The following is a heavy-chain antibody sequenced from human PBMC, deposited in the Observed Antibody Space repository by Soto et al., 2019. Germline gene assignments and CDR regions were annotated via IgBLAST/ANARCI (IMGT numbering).Heavy chain of an antibody. CDR2: IYYSGST. J-gene: IGHJ6*02. CDR1: GGSISSGGYY. CDR3: ARLWFGELWNYYYYGMDV. D-gene: IGHD3-10*01. Sequence: PSETLSLTCTVTGGSISSGGYYWSWTRQHPGKGLEWIGYIYYSGSTYYNPPLKSRVTISVDTSKNQFSLKLSSVTAADTAVYYCARLWFGELWNYYYYGMDVWGQGTTVT. V-gene: IGHV4-31*03.